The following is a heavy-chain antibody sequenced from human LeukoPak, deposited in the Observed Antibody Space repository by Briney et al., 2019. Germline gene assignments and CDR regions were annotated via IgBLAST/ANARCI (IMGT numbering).Heavy chain of an antibody. J-gene: IGHJ6*03. CDR2: MNPNSGNT. V-gene: IGHV1-8*03. D-gene: IGHD3-9*01. Sequence: ASVKVSCKASGNTFTSYDINWVRQATGQGLEWMGWMNPNSGNTGYAQKFQGRVTITRNTSISTAYMELSSLRSEDTAVYYCARALRYFDWLSPRLYYYMDIWGKGTTVTVSS. CDR1: GNTFTSYD. CDR3: ARALRYFDWLSPRLYYYMDI.